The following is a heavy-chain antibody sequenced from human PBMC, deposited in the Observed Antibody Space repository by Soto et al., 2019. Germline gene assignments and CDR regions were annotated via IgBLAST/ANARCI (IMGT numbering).Heavy chain of an antibody. CDR2: ISYDGSNK. CDR1: GFTFSSYA. CDR3: ARDRRRLYYYYGMDV. V-gene: IGHV3-30-3*01. D-gene: IGHD6-6*01. Sequence: GGSLRLSCAASGFTFSSYAMHWVRQAPGKGLEWVAVISYDGSNKYYADSVKGRFTISRDNSKNTLYLQMNSLRAEDTAVYYCARDRRRLYYYYGMDVWGQGTTVTVSS. J-gene: IGHJ6*02.